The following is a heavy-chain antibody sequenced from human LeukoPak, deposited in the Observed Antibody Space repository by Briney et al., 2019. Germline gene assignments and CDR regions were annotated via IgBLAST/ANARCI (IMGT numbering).Heavy chain of an antibody. J-gene: IGHJ4*02. CDR1: GFTFDDYA. D-gene: IGHD3-16*02. V-gene: IGHV3-43*02. CDR2: ISGDGGST. CDR3: AKDKDDYVWGSYRPTFDY. Sequence: VGSLRLSCAASGFTFDDYAMHWVRQAPGKGLEWVSLISGDGGSTYYADSVKGRFTISRDNSKNSLYLQMNSLRTEDTALYYCAKDKDDYVWGSYRPTFDYWGQGTLVTVSS.